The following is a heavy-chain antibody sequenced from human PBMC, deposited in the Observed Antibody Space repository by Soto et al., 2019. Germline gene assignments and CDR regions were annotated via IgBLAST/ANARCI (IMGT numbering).Heavy chain of an antibody. CDR3: AHRLNNDSSGYAFDI. D-gene: IGHD3-22*01. V-gene: IGHV2-5*02. CDR2: IYWDDDK. CDR1: GFSLSTSGVG. J-gene: IGHJ3*02. Sequence: QITLKESGRTLVKPTQTLTLTCTFSGFSLSTSGVGVGWIRQPPGKALAWLALIYWDDDKRYSPSLKSRLTITKDTSKNQVVLTMTNMDPVDTATYYCAHRLNNDSSGYAFDIWGQGTMVTVSS.